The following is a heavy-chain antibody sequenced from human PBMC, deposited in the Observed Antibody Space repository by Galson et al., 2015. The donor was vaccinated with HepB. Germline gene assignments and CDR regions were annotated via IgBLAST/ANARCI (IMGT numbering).Heavy chain of an antibody. J-gene: IGHJ4*02. V-gene: IGHV1-18*01. D-gene: IGHD3-22*01. CDR2: ISAYNGNT. CDR1: GYTFTSYG. CDR3: ARFRPTNYYDSGGYNY. Sequence: SVKVSCKASGYTFTSYGISWVRQAPGQGLEWMGWISAYNGNTNYAQKLQGRVTMTTDTSTSTAYMELRSLRSDDTAVYYCARFRPTNYYDSGGYNYWGQGTLVTVSS.